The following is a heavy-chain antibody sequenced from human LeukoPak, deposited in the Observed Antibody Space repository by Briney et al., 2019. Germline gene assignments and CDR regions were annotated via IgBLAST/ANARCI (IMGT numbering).Heavy chain of an antibody. J-gene: IGHJ4*02. V-gene: IGHV3-23*01. Sequence: GGSLGLSCAASGFTFSSYAMSWVRQAPGKGLEWVSAISGSGGSTYYADSVKGRFTISRDNSKNTLYLQMNSLRAEDTAVYYCAKDQAAFGGDLSGAFDYWGQGTLVTVSS. CDR2: ISGSGGST. CDR3: AKDQAAFGGDLSGAFDY. CDR1: GFTFSSYA. D-gene: IGHD3-10*01.